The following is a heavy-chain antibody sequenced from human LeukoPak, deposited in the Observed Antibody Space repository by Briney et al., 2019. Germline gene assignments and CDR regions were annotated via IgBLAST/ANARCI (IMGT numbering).Heavy chain of an antibody. CDR3: ARGPWGVSSGYYGYFDY. CDR2: ISYDGSNK. CDR1: GFTFSSYA. Sequence: GGSLRLSCAASGFTFSSYAMHWVRQTPGKGLEWVAVISYDGSNKYYADSVKGRFTISRDNSKNTLYLQMNSLRAEDTAVYYCARGPWGVSSGYYGYFDYWGQGTLVTVSS. J-gene: IGHJ4*02. V-gene: IGHV3-30-3*01. D-gene: IGHD3-22*01.